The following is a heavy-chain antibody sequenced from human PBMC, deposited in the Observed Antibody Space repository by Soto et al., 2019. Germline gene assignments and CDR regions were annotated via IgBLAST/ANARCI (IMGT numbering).Heavy chain of an antibody. CDR2: MHHSGAT. CDR1: GGSMSSPNW. V-gene: IGHV4-4*02. J-gene: IGHJ4*02. CDR3: ATGSLYYYGSGGMWDS. D-gene: IGHD3-10*01. Sequence: QVRLQESGPGLVKPSGTLSLTCLVSGGSMSSPNWWSWVRQAPGKGLEWIAEMHHSGATNYNPSPKSRVIISIAKSKNQFSLNLSSVTAADTAVYYCATGSLYYYGSGGMWDSWGRGALVTVSS.